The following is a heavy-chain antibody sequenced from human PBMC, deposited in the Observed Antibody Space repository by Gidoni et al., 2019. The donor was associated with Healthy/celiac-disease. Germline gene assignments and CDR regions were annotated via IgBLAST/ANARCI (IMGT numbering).Heavy chain of an antibody. Sequence: EVQLVESGGGLVQPGASLRLSCAASGFTFSSYWMSWVRQAPGKGLEWVANIKQDGSGKYYVDSVKGRFTISRDNAKNSLYLQMNSLRAEDTAVYYCAREEQQLVTKFAFDIWGQGTMVTVSS. D-gene: IGHD6-13*01. CDR2: IKQDGSGK. J-gene: IGHJ3*02. V-gene: IGHV3-7*01. CDR3: AREEQQLVTKFAFDI. CDR1: GFTFSSYW.